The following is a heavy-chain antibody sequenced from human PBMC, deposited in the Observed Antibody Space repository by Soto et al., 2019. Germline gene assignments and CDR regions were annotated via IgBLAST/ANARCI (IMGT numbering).Heavy chain of an antibody. CDR2: IKEDGSEK. CDR3: ARYRSLDP. CDR1: GFILRNYW. V-gene: IGHV3-7*03. Sequence: GGSLRLSCADSGFILRNYWMIWVRQAPGMGLQWVASIKEDGSEKYYVDPVKGRFTISRENAKNSLYLQMNSLRAEDTAVYYCARYRSLDPWGQGILVTVSS. D-gene: IGHD3-16*02. J-gene: IGHJ5*02.